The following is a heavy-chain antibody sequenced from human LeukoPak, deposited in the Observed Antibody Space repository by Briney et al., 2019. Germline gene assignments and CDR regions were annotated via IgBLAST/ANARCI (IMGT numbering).Heavy chain of an antibody. V-gene: IGHV3-74*01. CDR3: AREYYYDSSGYYTGYYYYGMDV. CDR2: INSDGSST. CDR1: GFTLSSYW. J-gene: IGHJ6*02. Sequence: PGGSLRLPCAASGFTLSSYWMHRVRQAPGKGLVWVSRINSDGSSTSYADSVKGRFTISRDNAKNTLYLQMNSLRAEDTAVYYCAREYYYDSSGYYTGYYYYGMDVWGQGTTVTVSS. D-gene: IGHD3-22*01.